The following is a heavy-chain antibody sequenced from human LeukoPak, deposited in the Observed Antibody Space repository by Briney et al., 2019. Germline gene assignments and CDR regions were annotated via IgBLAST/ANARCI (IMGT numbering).Heavy chain of an antibody. CDR3: ARGGLKWELLPARARKSFYFDY. V-gene: IGHV4-34*01. J-gene: IGHJ4*02. Sequence: SETLSLTCAVYGGSFSGYYWSWIRQPPGKGLEWIGEINHSRSTNYNPSLKSRVTISIDTSKNQFSLKLSSVTAADTAVYYCARGGLKWELLPARARKSFYFDYWGQGTLVTVSS. CDR2: INHSRST. D-gene: IGHD1-26*01. CDR1: GGSFSGYY.